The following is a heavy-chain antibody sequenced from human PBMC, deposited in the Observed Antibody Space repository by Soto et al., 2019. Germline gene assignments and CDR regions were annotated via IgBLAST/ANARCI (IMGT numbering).Heavy chain of an antibody. Sequence: QLQLQESGPGLVKPSETLSLTCSVSGGSISSSSYYWGWIRQPPGKGLQWIGTIYYSGSTYSNPSLKGRVTISVDTSKNQFSLKLSSVTAADTAVYYCASSDGGSTIDYWGQGALVTVSS. CDR3: ASSDGGSTIDY. CDR1: GGSISSSSYY. V-gene: IGHV4-39*01. CDR2: IYYSGST. J-gene: IGHJ4*02.